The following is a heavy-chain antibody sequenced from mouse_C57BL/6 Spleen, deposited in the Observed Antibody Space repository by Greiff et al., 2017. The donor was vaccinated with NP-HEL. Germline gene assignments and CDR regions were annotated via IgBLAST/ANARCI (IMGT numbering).Heavy chain of an antibody. CDR2: ISYDGSN. CDR3: ARARMDWFAY. Sequence: VQLKESGPGLVKPSQSLSLTCSVTGYSITSGYYWNWIRQFPGNKLEWMGYISYDGSNNYNPSLKNRISITRDTSKNQFFLKLNSVTTEDTATYYCARARMDWFAYWGQGTLVTVSA. J-gene: IGHJ3*01. CDR1: GYSITSGYY. V-gene: IGHV3-6*01.